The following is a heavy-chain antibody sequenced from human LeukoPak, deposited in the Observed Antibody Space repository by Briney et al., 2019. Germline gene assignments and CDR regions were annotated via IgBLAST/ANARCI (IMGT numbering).Heavy chain of an antibody. V-gene: IGHV3-30*18. J-gene: IGHJ4*02. CDR2: ISYDGSNK. CDR1: GFTFSRYG. Sequence: GGSLRLSCAVSGFTFSRYGMHWVRQAPGKGPEWVALISYDGSNKDYVDSVKGRFTVSRDNSRNTLYLQLNSLRPEDTAVYYCAKDRSTYNVLTGYQDYWGQGTLVTVSS. D-gene: IGHD3-9*01. CDR3: AKDRSTYNVLTGYQDY.